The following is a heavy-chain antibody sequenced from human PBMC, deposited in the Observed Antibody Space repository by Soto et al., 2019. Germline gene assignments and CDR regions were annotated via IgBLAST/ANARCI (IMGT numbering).Heavy chain of an antibody. CDR3: ATDFSGWYGSSEYGF. V-gene: IGHV3-30*03. Sequence: QVQLVESGGGVVQPGRSLRLSCAASGFTFSSSGIHWVRQAPGKGLEWVAVISYDGGNKYYVDSVKGRFTISRDNSKNTLYLQMNSLRAEDRAVYYCATDFSGWYGSSEYGFWGQGTLVTVSS. CDR1: GFTFSSSG. J-gene: IGHJ4*02. D-gene: IGHD6-19*01. CDR2: ISYDGGNK.